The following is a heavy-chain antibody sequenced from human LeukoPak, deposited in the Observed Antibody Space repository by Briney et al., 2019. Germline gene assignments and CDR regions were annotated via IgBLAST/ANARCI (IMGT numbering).Heavy chain of an antibody. CDR2: ISAYNGNT. Sequence: ASVKVSCTASRYTFTSYGISWVRQAPGQGLEWMGWISAYNGNTNYAQKLQGRVTMTTDTSTSTAYMELRSLRSDDTAVYYCALATWIQLWSNFDYWGQGTLVTVFS. CDR1: RYTFTSYG. J-gene: IGHJ4*02. V-gene: IGHV1-18*01. CDR3: ALATWIQLWSNFDY. D-gene: IGHD5-18*01.